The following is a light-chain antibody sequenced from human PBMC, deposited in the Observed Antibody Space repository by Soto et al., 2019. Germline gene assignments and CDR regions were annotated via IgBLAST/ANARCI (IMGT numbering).Light chain of an antibody. J-gene: IGKJ4*01. CDR1: QSVSSN. Sequence: ERVMTQSPATLSVSPGERATLSCRASQSVSSNLAWYQQKPGQAPRLLIHGASTRATSIPARFSGSGSGTEFTLTISSLQSEDFAVYYCQQYNNWPLTFGGGTKVEIK. CDR3: QQYNNWPLT. CDR2: GAS. V-gene: IGKV3-15*01.